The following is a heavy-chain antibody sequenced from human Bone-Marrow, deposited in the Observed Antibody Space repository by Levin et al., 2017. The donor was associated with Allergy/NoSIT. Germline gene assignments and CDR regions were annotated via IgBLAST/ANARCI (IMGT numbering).Heavy chain of an antibody. V-gene: IGHV4-59*01. CDR2: ISYSGST. CDR1: GGSISSYY. J-gene: IGHJ6*02. D-gene: IGHD2/OR15-2a*01. CDR3: ARQEYGSHPYYGLEV. Sequence: SETLSLTCTVSGGSISSYYWSWIRQPPGKGLEWIAYISYSGSTNYNPSLKSRVTISVDTSKNQSSLKLSSVTAADTAVYYCARQEYGSHPYYGLEVWGQGTTVTVSS.